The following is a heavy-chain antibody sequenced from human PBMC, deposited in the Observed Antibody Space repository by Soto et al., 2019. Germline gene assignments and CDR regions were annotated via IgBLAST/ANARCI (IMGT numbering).Heavy chain of an antibody. CDR3: ARDHRDSSGYYPYNWFDP. D-gene: IGHD3-22*01. J-gene: IGHJ5*02. CDR1: GGSISIYY. CDR2: IHTSGSN. V-gene: IGHV4-4*07. Sequence: PSETLSLTCTVSGGSISIYYWSWIRQPAGKGLEWIGRIHTSGSNKYNPTLKSRVTMSVDTSKNQFSLKLSSVTAADTAVYYCARDHRDSSGYYPYNWFDPWGQGTLVTVSS.